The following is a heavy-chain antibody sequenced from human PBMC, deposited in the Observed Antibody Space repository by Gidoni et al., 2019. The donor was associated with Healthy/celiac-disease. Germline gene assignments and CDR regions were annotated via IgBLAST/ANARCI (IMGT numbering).Heavy chain of an antibody. Sequence: GFSFADYAMHCVRQAPGKGLEWVSGISWNSGSIGYADSVKGRFTISRDNAKNSLYLQMNSLRDEDTALYYCAKDSRHRGDYYDSSGYYYGYFDLWGRGTLVNVSS. D-gene: IGHD3-22*01. J-gene: IGHJ2*01. CDR1: GFSFADYA. V-gene: IGHV3-9*01. CDR2: ISWNSGSI. CDR3: AKDSRHRGDYYDSSGYYYGYFDL.